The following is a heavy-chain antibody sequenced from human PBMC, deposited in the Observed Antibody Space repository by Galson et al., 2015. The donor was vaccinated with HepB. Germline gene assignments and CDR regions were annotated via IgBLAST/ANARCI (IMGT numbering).Heavy chain of an antibody. CDR3: AKFGDPRAHDYGQYHLDY. V-gene: IGHV3-48*01. D-gene: IGHD4-17*01. J-gene: IGHJ4*02. CDR2: ISSTSTTI. Sequence: SLRLSSAVSGFTFSSPSMNCVRQAPGKGLEWVSYISSTSTTISYAASVKGRFTISRDNAKSSLYLQMNSLRAEDTAVYYCAKFGDPRAHDYGQYHLDYWGQGALVTVSS. CDR1: GFTFSSPS.